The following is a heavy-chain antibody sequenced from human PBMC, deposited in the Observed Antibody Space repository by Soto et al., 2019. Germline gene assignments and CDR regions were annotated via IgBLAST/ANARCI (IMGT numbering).Heavy chain of an antibody. CDR2: IVVGSGNT. Sequence: GASVKVSCKASGFTFTSSAVQWVRQARGQRLEWIGWIVVGSGNTNYAQKFQERVTITRDTSASTAYMELSSLRSEDTAVYYCARSSGWYVWFDPWGQGTLVTVSS. V-gene: IGHV1-58*01. D-gene: IGHD6-13*01. J-gene: IGHJ5*02. CDR3: ARSSGWYVWFDP. CDR1: GFTFTSSA.